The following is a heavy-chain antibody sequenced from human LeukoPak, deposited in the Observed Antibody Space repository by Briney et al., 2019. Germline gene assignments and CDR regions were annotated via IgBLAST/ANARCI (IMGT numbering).Heavy chain of an antibody. CDR2: ISGSGGGT. CDR3: ATAHLVVPGAMDMVFDY. CDR1: GFSFSSYG. Sequence: PGRSLRLSCAASGFSFSSYGMSWVRQAPGKGLEWVSTISGSGGGTYYADSVKGRFTISRDNFKNTLYLQMNSLRAEDTAVYYCATAHLVVPGAMDMVFDYWGQGTLVTVSS. V-gene: IGHV3-23*01. D-gene: IGHD2-2*01. J-gene: IGHJ4*02.